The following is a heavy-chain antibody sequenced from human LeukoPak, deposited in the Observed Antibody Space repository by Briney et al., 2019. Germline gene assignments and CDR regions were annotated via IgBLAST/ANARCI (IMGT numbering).Heavy chain of an antibody. CDR1: GGSISSYY. V-gene: IGHV4-59*08. CDR2: IYYSGST. J-gene: IGHJ6*02. D-gene: IGHD3-10*01. CDR3: ARQVGSGSYYGYYYYGMDV. Sequence: SETLSLTCTVSGGSISSYYWSWIRQPPGKGLEWIGYIYYSGSTNYNPSLKSRVTISVDTSKNQFSLKLSSVTAADTAVYYCARQVGSGSYYGYYYYGMDVWGQGTTVTGSS.